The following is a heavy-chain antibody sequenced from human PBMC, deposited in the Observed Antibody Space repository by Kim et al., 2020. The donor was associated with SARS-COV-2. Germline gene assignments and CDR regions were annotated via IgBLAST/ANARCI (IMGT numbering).Heavy chain of an antibody. Sequence: SETLSLTCAVYGGSFSGYYWSWIRQPPGKGLEWIGEINHSGSTNYNPSLKSRVTISVDTSKNQFSLKLSSVTAADTAVYYCARGWDSSGPDIWGQGTMVTVSS. CDR2: INHSGST. D-gene: IGHD6-19*01. V-gene: IGHV4-34*01. CDR1: GGSFSGYY. CDR3: ARGWDSSGPDI. J-gene: IGHJ3*02.